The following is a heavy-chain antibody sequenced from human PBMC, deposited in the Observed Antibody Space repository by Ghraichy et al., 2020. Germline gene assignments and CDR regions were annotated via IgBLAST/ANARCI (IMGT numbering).Heavy chain of an antibody. CDR2: VRRNIEGGTI. J-gene: IGHJ4*02. CDR3: ATEEMGKKTTDFGVVVPDGDY. Sequence: GSLRLSCSASGLSLTDVSMNWVRQAPGKGLEWVGRVRRNIEGGTIDFAAPVEGRFSITKDDSKNTLYLQMNNLKNEDTGVYYCATEEMGKKTTDFGVVVPDGDYWGQGTLVTVSS. CDR1: GLSLTDVS. V-gene: IGHV3-15*01. D-gene: IGHD3-3*01.